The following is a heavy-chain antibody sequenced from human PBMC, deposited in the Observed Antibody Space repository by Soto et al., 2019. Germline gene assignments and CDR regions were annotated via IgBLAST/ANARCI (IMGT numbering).Heavy chain of an antibody. CDR1: GGSISSGGYS. CDR2: IYHSGST. Sequence: SETLSLTCAVSGGSISSGGYSWSWTRQPPGKGLEWIGYIYHSGSTYYNPSLKSRVTISVDRSKNQFSLKLSSVTAADTAVYYCARGGSGRPYDYWGQGTLVTVSS. V-gene: IGHV4-30-2*01. J-gene: IGHJ4*02. D-gene: IGHD3-10*01. CDR3: ARGGSGRPYDY.